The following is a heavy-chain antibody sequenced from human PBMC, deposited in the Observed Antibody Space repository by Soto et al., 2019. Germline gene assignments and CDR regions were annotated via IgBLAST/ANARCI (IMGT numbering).Heavy chain of an antibody. CDR3: ARDLSGYDCYSYGRDV. V-gene: IGHV3-21*01. CDR2: ISSSSSYI. Sequence: GGSLRLSCAASGFTFSSYSMNWVRQAPGKGLEWVSSISSSSSYIYYADSVKGRFTISRDNAKNSLYLQMNSLIAEDTAVYYCARDLSGYDCYSYGRDVWGRGTTVNVSS. CDR1: GFTFSSYS. J-gene: IGHJ6*02. D-gene: IGHD5-12*01.